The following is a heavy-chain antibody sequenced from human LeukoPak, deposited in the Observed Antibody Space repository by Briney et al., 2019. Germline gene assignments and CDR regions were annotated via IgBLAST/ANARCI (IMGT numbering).Heavy chain of an antibody. CDR3: ARDERELRYDGFDI. CDR1: DYSSTSDYY. V-gene: IGHV4-38-2*02. D-gene: IGHD1-7*01. Sequence: PSETLSLTCTVSDYSSTSDYYWGWIRLPPGKGLEWIGSIYHSGSTYYNPSLKSRVTISVDTSKNEFSLRLSSVTAADTAVYYCARDERELRYDGFDIWGQGTMVTVSS. CDR2: IYHSGST. J-gene: IGHJ3*02.